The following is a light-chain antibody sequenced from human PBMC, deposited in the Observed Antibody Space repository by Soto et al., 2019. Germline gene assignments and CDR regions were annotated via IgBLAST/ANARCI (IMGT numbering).Light chain of an antibody. V-gene: IGKV3-15*01. CDR2: GAS. CDR1: QSVSSN. CDR3: QQYKNWPPMA. J-gene: IGKJ1*01. Sequence: EIVMTQSPATLSVSPGERATLSCRASQSVSSNLAWYQQKPGQAPRLLIYGASTRATGIPARFSGSGSGTAFTLTISSLQSEDFAVYYCQQYKNWPPMAFGQGTKVEIK.